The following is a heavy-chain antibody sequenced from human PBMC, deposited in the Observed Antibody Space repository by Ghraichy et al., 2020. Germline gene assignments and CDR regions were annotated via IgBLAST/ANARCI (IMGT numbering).Heavy chain of an antibody. D-gene: IGHD6-13*01. CDR2: INHSGST. J-gene: IGHJ4*02. CDR3: ARSRPGIAAAVDY. V-gene: IGHV4-34*01. CDR1: GGSFSGYY. Sequence: SETLSLTCAVYGGSFSGYYWSWIRQPPGKGLEWIGEINHSGSTNYNPSLKSRVTISVDTSKNQFSLKLSSVIAADTAVYYCARSRPGIAAAVDYWGQGTLVTVSS.